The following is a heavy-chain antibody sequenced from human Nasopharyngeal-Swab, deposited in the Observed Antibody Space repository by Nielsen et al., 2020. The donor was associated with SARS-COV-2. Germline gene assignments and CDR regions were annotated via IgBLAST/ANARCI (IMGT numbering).Heavy chain of an antibody. D-gene: IGHD3-10*01. CDR1: GFTFSSYW. J-gene: IGHJ4*02. CDR2: IKQDGSEK. Sequence: GESLKISCAASGFTFSSYWMSWVRQAPGKGLEWVANIKQDGSEKYYVDSVKGRFTISRDNAKNSLYLQMNSLRPEDTAVYYCARDDGSLGDYWGQGTLVTVSS. V-gene: IGHV3-7*04. CDR3: ARDDGSLGDY.